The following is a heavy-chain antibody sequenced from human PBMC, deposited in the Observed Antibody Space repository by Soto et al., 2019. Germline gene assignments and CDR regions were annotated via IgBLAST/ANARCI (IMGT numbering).Heavy chain of an antibody. CDR2: IYYSGST. J-gene: IGHJ4*02. CDR1: GGSISSYY. V-gene: IGHV4-59*01. CDR3: ARDRYGSGSYLDY. Sequence: QVQLQESGPGLVKPSETLSLTCTVSGGSISSYYWSWIRQPPGKGLEWIGYIYYSGSTNYNPSLKSRVTISVDTSKNQFSLKLSSVTAADTAVYYCARDRYGSGSYLDYWGQGTLVTVSS. D-gene: IGHD3-10*01.